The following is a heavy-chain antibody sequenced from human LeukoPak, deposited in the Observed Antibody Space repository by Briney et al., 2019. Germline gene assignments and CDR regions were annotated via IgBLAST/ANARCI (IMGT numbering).Heavy chain of an antibody. CDR2: IYDSGST. V-gene: IGHV4-59*01. CDR1: GGSINNYY. Sequence: SETLSLTCAVSGGSINNYYWSWIRQPPGKGLEWIGYIYDSGSTNYNPSLKSRVTTSLDTSKNQVSLELSSVTAADTAVYYCAREDPALVGPTFAAFDIWGQGTMVTVSS. J-gene: IGHJ3*02. D-gene: IGHD2-15*01. CDR3: AREDPALVGPTFAAFDI.